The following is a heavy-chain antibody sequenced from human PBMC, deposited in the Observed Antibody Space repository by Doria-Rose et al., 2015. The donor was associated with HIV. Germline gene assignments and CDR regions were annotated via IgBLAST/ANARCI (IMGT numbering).Heavy chain of an antibody. Sequence: QVTLKESSPVLVKPTETLTLTCTVSGVSLSSPGMGVSWIRQPPGKALEWLANIFSDDERSYETSLKSRLTISRGTSKSQVVLTMTDMDPVDTATYYCARIKSSRWYHKYYFDFWGQGTLVIVSA. V-gene: IGHV2-26*01. CDR1: GVSLSSPGMG. CDR2: IFSDDER. D-gene: IGHD6-13*01. CDR3: ARIKSSRWYHKYYFDF. J-gene: IGHJ4*02.